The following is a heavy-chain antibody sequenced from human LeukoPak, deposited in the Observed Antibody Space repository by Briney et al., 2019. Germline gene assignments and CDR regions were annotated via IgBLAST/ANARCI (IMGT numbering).Heavy chain of an antibody. CDR1: GFTFSSYA. D-gene: IGHD2-2*01. J-gene: IGHJ4*02. V-gene: IGHV3-30*04. Sequence: GGSLRLSCAASGFTFSSYAMHWVRQAPGKWLEWVAVISYDGSNKYYADSVKGRFTISRDNSKNTLYLQMNSLRAEDTAVYYCASVCLVVVPAAMHGGDYWGQGTLVTVSS. CDR2: ISYDGSNK. CDR3: ASVCLVVVPAAMHGGDY.